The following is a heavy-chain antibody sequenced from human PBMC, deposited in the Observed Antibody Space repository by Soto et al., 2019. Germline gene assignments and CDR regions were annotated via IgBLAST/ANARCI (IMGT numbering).Heavy chain of an antibody. CDR3: ARVARGYYDP. CDR1: GGSFSDYF. J-gene: IGHJ5*02. CDR2: INHSGTT. D-gene: IGHD2-8*01. V-gene: IGHV4-34*01. Sequence: PSETLSLTCAVYGGSFSDYFWSWIRQSPGKGLEWIGEINHSGTTYYNPSLESRVTMSVDRSKKQFSLQLTSVTAAATAVYYCARVARGYYDPWGQGTVVTVS.